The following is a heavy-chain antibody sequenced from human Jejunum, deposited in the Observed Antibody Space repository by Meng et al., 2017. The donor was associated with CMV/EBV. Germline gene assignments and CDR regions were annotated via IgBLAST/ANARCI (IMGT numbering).Heavy chain of an antibody. CDR3: ARNYPRNCASINCPGAYDI. D-gene: IGHD2-2*01. Sequence: YWMTWVRHFPGKGLEWVANINFDGSVEYYVDSVRGRFTIARDNAKNSLSLQMNSLRAEDTAVYYCARNYPRNCASINCPGAYDIWGQGTVVTVSS. CDR1: YW. V-gene: IGHV3-7*01. J-gene: IGHJ3*02. CDR2: INFDGSVE.